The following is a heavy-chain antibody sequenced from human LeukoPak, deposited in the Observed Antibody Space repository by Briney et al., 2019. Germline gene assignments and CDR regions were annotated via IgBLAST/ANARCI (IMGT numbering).Heavy chain of an antibody. D-gene: IGHD1/OR15-1a*01. CDR2: INPNSGGT. V-gene: IGHV1-2*02. CDR1: EYTFNAYY. J-gene: IGHJ6*03. CDR3: ARVGDGTKYYLDV. Sequence: ASVKVSCKASEYTFNAYYTHWVRQAPGQGLESMGWINPNSGGTNYAQRFQGRVTMTRDTSISTAYMELGGLRSDDTAVYYCARVGDGTKYYLDVWGTGTTVTVSS.